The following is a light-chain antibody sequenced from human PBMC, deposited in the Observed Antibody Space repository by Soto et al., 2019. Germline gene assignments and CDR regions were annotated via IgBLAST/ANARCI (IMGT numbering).Light chain of an antibody. CDR3: AAWDDSLSGLV. V-gene: IGLV1-47*01. CDR2: KSD. CDR1: SSNIGSNY. Sequence: QSVLTQPPSASGTPGQRVTISCSGSSSNIGSNYVYWYQQVPGTAPKLLIYKSDQRPSGVPDRFSGSKSATSASLAISGRRSDDEADYYCAAWDDSLSGLVFGAGTKLTVL. J-gene: IGLJ3*02.